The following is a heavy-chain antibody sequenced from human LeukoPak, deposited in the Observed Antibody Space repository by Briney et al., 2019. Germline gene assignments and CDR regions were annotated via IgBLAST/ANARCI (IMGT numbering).Heavy chain of an antibody. CDR2: FGGGSA. V-gene: IGHV3-23*01. D-gene: IGHD3-10*01. CDR1: GFTFTNYA. CDR3: ARVSGSFDM. Sequence: GGSLRLSCAASGFTFTNYAMAWVRQAPGKGLEWVSAFGGGSAYYADSVKGRFTISRDNSKSTLYLQVNSLRADDTAVYYCARVSGSFDMWGQGTMVTVSS. J-gene: IGHJ3*02.